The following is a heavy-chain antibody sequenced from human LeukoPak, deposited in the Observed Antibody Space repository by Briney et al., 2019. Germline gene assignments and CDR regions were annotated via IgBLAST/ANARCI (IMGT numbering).Heavy chain of an antibody. CDR1: GDSISSYY. V-gene: IGHV4-59*08. Sequence: SSETLSLTCTVSGDSISSYYWSWIRQPPGKGLEWIGFIYYSGSTNYNPSLKSRVTISVDTSKNQFSLKLSSVTAADTAVYYCARPSLDYGGIDAFDFWGQGTLVTVSS. J-gene: IGHJ3*01. D-gene: IGHD4-23*01. CDR3: ARPSLDYGGIDAFDF. CDR2: IYYSGST.